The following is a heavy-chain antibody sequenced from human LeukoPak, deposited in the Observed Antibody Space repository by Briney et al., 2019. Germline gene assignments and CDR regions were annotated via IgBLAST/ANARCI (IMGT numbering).Heavy chain of an antibody. J-gene: IGHJ4*02. CDR2: ISYDGSNK. CDR3: AKGAVDTAMVSDY. Sequence: GGSLRLSCAASGFTFSSYAMGWVRQAPGKGLEWVAVISYDGSNKYYADSVKGRFTISRDNSKNTLYLQMNSLRAEDTAVYYCAKGAVDTAMVSDYWGQGTLVTVSS. D-gene: IGHD5-18*01. CDR1: GFTFSSYA. V-gene: IGHV3-30*18.